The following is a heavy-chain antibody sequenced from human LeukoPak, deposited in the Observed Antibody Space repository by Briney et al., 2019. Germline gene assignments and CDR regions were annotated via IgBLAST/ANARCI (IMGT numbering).Heavy chain of an antibody. Sequence: GESLKISCKGSGYSFTSYWIGWVRQMPGKGLEWMGIIYPGGSDTRYSPSFQGQVTISADKSISTAYLQWSSLKASDTAMYYCAAKTEGYCSSTSCPNWFDPWGQGTLVTVSS. CDR2: IYPGGSDT. CDR3: AAKTEGYCSSTSCPNWFDP. V-gene: IGHV5-51*01. D-gene: IGHD2-2*01. J-gene: IGHJ5*02. CDR1: GYSFTSYW.